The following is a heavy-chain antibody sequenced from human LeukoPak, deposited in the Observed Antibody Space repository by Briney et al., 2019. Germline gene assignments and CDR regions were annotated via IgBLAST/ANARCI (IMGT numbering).Heavy chain of an antibody. D-gene: IGHD3-10*01. J-gene: IGHJ5*02. CDR1: GFTFSSYS. CDR3: AKDFRAKYGSGAYGWFDP. V-gene: IGHV3-48*01. CDR2: ISTGSSPI. Sequence: PGGSLRLSCAGSGFTFSSYSMSWVRQSPGKGLEWVSYISTGSSPIFYADSVKGRFTISRDNAKNSLYLQMTSLRAEDTALYYFAKDFRAKYGSGAYGWFDPWGQGTLVTVSS.